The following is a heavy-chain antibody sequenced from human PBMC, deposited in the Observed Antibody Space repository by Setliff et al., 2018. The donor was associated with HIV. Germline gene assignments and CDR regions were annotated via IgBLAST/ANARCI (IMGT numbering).Heavy chain of an antibody. CDR2: ISGSGDRT. CDR3: AQDYTATFWEYNWFDP. J-gene: IGHJ5*02. D-gene: IGHD2-15*01. CDR1: GLTFEYYA. V-gene: IGHV3-23*01. Sequence: GESLKISCAAPGLTFEYYAMTWVRQAPGKGLEWVSGISGSGDRTYYAPAVRGRFTISRDNVKNILYLQTNNLRAEDTALYFCAQDYTATFWEYNWFDPWGQGTLVTVS.